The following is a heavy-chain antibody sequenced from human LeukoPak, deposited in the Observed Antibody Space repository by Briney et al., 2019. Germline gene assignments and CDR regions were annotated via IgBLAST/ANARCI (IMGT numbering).Heavy chain of an antibody. CDR2: INHSGST. CDR1: GGSFSGYY. J-gene: IGHJ4*02. CDR3: ARQGPAYDYVWGSYRLRAYFDY. D-gene: IGHD3-16*02. V-gene: IGHV4-34*01. Sequence: SETLSLTCAVYGGSFSGYYWSWIRQPPGKGLEWIGEINHSGSTNYNPSLKSRVTISVDTSKNQFSLKLSSVTAADTAVYYCARQGPAYDYVWGSYRLRAYFDYWGQGTLVTVSS.